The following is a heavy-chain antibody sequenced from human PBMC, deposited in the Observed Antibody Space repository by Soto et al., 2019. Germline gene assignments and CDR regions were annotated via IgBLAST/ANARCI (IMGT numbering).Heavy chain of an antibody. D-gene: IGHD5-18*01. CDR1: GGSISSGGYY. CDR3: ARTRTAMDIVDYFDY. J-gene: IGHJ4*02. CDR2: IYYSGST. Sequence: QVQLQESGPGLVKPSQTLSLTCTVSGGSISSGGYYWSWIRQHPGKGLEWIGYIYYSGSTYYNPSLKSRVTISVDTSKNQFSLKLSSVTAADTAVYYCARTRTAMDIVDYFDYWGQGTLVTVSS. V-gene: IGHV4-31*03.